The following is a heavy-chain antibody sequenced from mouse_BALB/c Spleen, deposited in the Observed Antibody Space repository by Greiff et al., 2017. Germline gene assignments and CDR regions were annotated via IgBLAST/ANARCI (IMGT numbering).Heavy chain of an antibody. CDR1: GYTFTSYW. CDR3: ARGRNYDFDY. Sequence: QVHVKQPGAELVKPGASVKLSCKASGYTFTSYWMHWVKQRPGQGLEWIGEINPSNGRTNYNEKFKSKATLTVDKSSSTAYMQLSSLTSEDSAVYYCARGRNYDFDYWGQGTTLTVSS. D-gene: IGHD2-1*01. V-gene: IGHV1S81*02. J-gene: IGHJ2*01. CDR2: INPSNGRT.